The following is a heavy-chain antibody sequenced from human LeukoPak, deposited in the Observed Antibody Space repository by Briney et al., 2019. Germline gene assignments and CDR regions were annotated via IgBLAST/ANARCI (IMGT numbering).Heavy chain of an antibody. CDR2: ISYDGSNK. D-gene: IGHD6-19*01. CDR1: GFTFSSYG. CDR3: AKGLAVAGTMVGDY. Sequence: GGSLRLSCAASGFTFSSYGMHRVRQAPGKGLEWVAVISYDGSNKYYADSVKGRFTISRDNSKNTLYLQMNSLRAEDTAVYYCAKGLAVAGTMVGDYWGQGTLVTVSS. J-gene: IGHJ4*02. V-gene: IGHV3-30*18.